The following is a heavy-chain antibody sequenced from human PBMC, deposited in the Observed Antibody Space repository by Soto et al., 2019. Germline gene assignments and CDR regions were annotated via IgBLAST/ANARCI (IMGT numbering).Heavy chain of an antibody. Sequence: LSLTCSVFGGSISSYYWSWIRQPAGKGLEWIGRIYNSGTTNYNPSLESRVTMSVDPSKNQISLKLSSATAADTAIYYCARGPYCGDECYFAYWGQGTLVTVSS. J-gene: IGHJ4*02. CDR3: ARGPYCGDECYFAY. CDR2: IYNSGTT. V-gene: IGHV4-4*07. D-gene: IGHD2-21*01. CDR1: GGSISSYY.